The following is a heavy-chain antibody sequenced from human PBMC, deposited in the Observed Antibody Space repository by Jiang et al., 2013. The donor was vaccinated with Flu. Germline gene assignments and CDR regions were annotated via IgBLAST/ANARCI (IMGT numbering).Heavy chain of an antibody. V-gene: IGHV4-31*03. CDR3: ARSGYCSGGSCYANLYYFDY. D-gene: IGHD2-15*01. CDR2: IYYSGST. Sequence: KPSQTLSLTCTVSGGSVSSGDYYWNWIRQXPGKGLEWIGYIYYSGSTYYNPSLKSRVTISVDTSKNQFSLKVSSVTAADTAVYYCARSGYCSGGSCYANLYYFDYWGQGTLVTVSS. J-gene: IGHJ4*02. CDR1: GGSVSSGDYY.